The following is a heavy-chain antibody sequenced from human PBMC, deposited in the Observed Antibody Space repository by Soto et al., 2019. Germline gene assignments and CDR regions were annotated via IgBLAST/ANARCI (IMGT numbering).Heavy chain of an antibody. CDR2: ISGSGGST. Sequence: GGSLRLSCAASGFTFSSYAMSWVRQAPGKGLEWVSAISGSGGSTYYADSVKGRFTISRDNSKNTLYLQMNSLRAEDTAVYYCASPETDITFHYYYYMDVWGKGTTVTVSS. V-gene: IGHV3-23*01. CDR1: GFTFSSYA. D-gene: IGHD1-20*01. J-gene: IGHJ6*03. CDR3: ASPETDITFHYYYYMDV.